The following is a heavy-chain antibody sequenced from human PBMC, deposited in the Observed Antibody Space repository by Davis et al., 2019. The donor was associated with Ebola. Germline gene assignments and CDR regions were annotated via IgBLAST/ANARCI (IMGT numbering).Heavy chain of an antibody. CDR1: GYTFTDYY. D-gene: IGHD2-2*01. CDR2: IKSSSGGT. V-gene: IGHV1-46*01. CDR3: ARNVGSTAATVLSYGMDV. Sequence: ASVKVSCKASGYTFTDYYIHWVRQAPGQGPEWMGMIKSSSGGTGYAQKFQGRVILTRDTSTTTVYMEASSLRSDDTAVYYCARNVGSTAATVLSYGMDVWGQGTTVTVSS. J-gene: IGHJ6*02.